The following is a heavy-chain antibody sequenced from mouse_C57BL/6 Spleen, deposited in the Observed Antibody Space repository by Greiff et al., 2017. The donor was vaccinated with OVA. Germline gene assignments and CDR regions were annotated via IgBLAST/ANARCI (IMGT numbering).Heavy chain of an antibody. D-gene: IGHD1-1*01. CDR2: IYPSDSET. CDR1: GYTFTSYW. J-gene: IGHJ3*01. V-gene: IGHV1-61*01. CDR3: ARSVSSPAWFAY. Sequence: QVQLQQPGAELVRPGSSVKLSCKASGYTFTSYWMDWVKQRPGQGLEWIGNIYPSDSETHYNQKFKDKATLTVDKSSSTAYMQLSSLTSEDSAVYYCARSVSSPAWFAYWGQGTLVTVSA.